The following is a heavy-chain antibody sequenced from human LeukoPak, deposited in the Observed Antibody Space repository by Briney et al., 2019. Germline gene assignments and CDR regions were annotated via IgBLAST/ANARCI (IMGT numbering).Heavy chain of an antibody. V-gene: IGHV3-48*03. D-gene: IGHD4-23*01. CDR1: GFTFSSYE. Sequence: GGSLRLSCAASGFTFSSYEMNWVRQALGKGLEGVSYISSSGSNIYYADSVKGRFTISRDNAKNSLYLQMNSLRAEDTAVYYCAQGDGGNSAYWGQGTLVTVSS. CDR3: AQGDGGNSAY. J-gene: IGHJ4*02. CDR2: ISSSGSNI.